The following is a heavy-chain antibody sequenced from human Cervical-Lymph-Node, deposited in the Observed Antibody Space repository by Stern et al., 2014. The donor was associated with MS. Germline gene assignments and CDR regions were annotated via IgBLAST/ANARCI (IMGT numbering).Heavy chain of an antibody. J-gene: IGHJ5*02. CDR2: VVPFVGIS. CDR1: GG. CDR3: ARGSRDNWFDP. Sequence: QDQLVQSGAEVMKPGSSVKVSCKSSGGISWVRQAPGQGLGWLGGVVPFVGISNYAQKFQGRGTITADTSTNTTYLHLSRLTSDDPAVYYCARGSRDNWFDPWGQGTLVTVSS. D-gene: IGHD3-10*01. V-gene: IGHV1-69*04.